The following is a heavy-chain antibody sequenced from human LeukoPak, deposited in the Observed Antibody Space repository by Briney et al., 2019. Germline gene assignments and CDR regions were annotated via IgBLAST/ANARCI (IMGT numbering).Heavy chain of an antibody. CDR3: ARDEIAAVLSGIYYYGMDV. V-gene: IGHV4-39*07. CDR1: GGSISSSSYC. D-gene: IGHD6-13*01. CDR2: IYYSGST. Sequence: SETLSLTCTVSGGSISSSSYCWGWIRQPPGKGLEWIGSIYYSGSTYYNPSLKSRVTISVDTSKNQFSLKLSSVTAADTAVYYCARDEIAAVLSGIYYYGMDVWGQGTTVTVSS. J-gene: IGHJ6*02.